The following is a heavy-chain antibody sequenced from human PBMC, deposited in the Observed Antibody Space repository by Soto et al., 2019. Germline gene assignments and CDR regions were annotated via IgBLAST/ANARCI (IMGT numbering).Heavy chain of an antibody. CDR2: INHSGST. V-gene: IGHV4-34*01. J-gene: IGHJ4*02. Sequence: SETLSLTCAVFGGSFSGYYWNWIRQPPGKGLEWIGEINHSGSTNYNPSLKSRVTISVDTSKNQFSLKLSSVTAADTAVYYCARVAVAGTRVDYWGQGTLVTVS. CDR3: ARVAVAGTRVDY. D-gene: IGHD6-19*01. CDR1: GGSFSGYY.